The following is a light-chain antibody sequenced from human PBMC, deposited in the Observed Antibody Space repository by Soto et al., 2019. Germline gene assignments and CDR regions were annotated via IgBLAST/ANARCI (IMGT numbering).Light chain of an antibody. Sequence: NFMLTQPHSVSESPGKTVTISCTRSSGSIASNYVQWYQQRPGSAPTTVIYEDKQRPSGVPDRFSGSTDGSSNSASLTISGLQTEDEGDYYCQSYDSSTVVFGGGTKSPS. J-gene: IGLJ2*01. V-gene: IGLV6-57*04. CDR3: QSYDSSTVV. CDR1: SGSIASNY. CDR2: EDK.